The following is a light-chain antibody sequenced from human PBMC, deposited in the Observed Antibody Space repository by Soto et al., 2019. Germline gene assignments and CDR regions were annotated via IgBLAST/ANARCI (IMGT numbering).Light chain of an antibody. V-gene: IGLV1-40*01. CDR1: SSNIGATHD. J-gene: IGLJ3*02. Sequence: QAVVTQPPSVSGAPGQKVTISCTGSSSNIGATHDVQWYQHLPGTAPKLLIYGNTNRPSGVPDRFSGSKSGTSVSLAISGLQAEDEADYYCQSYDNAVSGWVFGGGTKLTVL. CDR3: QSYDNAVSGWV. CDR2: GNT.